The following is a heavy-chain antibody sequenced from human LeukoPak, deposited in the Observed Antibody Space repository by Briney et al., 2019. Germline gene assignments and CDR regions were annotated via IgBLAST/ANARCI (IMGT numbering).Heavy chain of an antibody. J-gene: IGHJ4*02. CDR2: MKKDGSDI. CDR3: ARGGARYLDN. V-gene: IGHV3-7*01. Sequence: PGGSLRLSCVASGFSFNSYTMSWVRQAPGKGLEWGAKMKKDGSDISYVDSVKGRFTVCRDNAKNSLCLQMSSLRVEDTAVYYCARGGARYLDNWGQGTLVTVSS. D-gene: IGHD3-9*01. CDR1: GFSFNSYT.